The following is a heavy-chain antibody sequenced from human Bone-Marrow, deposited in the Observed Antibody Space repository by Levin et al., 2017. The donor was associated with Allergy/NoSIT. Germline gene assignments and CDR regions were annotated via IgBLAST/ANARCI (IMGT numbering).Heavy chain of an antibody. Sequence: QPGGSLRLSCAASGFTFSTYDMLWVRRSPGKGLEWVAAIGAAGDTYYRDSVRGRFTISRENAKNSLSLLMNSLKVGDTAVYFCARGGAASGFYHYAVDVWGQGTSVTVSS. D-gene: IGHD6-13*01. CDR3: ARGGAASGFYHYAVDV. J-gene: IGHJ6*02. CDR2: IGAAGDT. CDR1: GFTFSTYD. V-gene: IGHV3-13*01.